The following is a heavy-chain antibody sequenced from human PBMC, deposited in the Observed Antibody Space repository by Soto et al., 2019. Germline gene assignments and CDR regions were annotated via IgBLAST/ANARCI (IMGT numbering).Heavy chain of an antibody. CDR1: GFTFSGYA. Sequence: PGGSLRLSCAAFGFTFSGYAMSWVRQAPGKGVEWVSGITDDGVGTYYADSVKGRFTISRDNSKNTLYLQMDRLRVEDTALYYCAKFKAGTYYKYHFDYWGQGTLVTVSS. CDR3: AKFKAGTYYKYHFDY. J-gene: IGHJ4*02. CDR2: ITDDGVGT. V-gene: IGHV3-23*01. D-gene: IGHD3-10*01.